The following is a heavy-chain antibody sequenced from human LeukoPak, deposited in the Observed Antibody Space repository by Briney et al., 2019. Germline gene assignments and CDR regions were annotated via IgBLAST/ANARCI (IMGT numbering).Heavy chain of an antibody. J-gene: IGHJ4*02. CDR1: GFSLNEYG. V-gene: IGHV3-30*03. Sequence: GGSLRLSCVGSGFSLNEYGVHWVRQAPGEGLEWVAVVSYHGGYKYYADSVKGRFTISRDASSDTVSLQMNSLRVEDTAVYYCARDRINMLVLGHDSGLDCWGQGTLVTVS. CDR2: VSYHGGYK. D-gene: IGHD3-10*02. CDR3: ARDRINMLVLGHDSGLDC.